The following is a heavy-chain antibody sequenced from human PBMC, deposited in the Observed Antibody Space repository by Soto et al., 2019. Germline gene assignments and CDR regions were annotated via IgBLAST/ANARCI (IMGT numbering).Heavy chain of an antibody. Sequence: ASVKVSCKASGYTFTGYYMHWVRQAPGQGLEWMGWINPNSGGTNYAQKFQGWVTMTRDTSISTAYMELSRLRSDDTAVYYGARGEIAVDYGMDGWRQGTTVTVSS. D-gene: IGHD6-19*01. CDR1: GYTFTGYY. CDR2: INPNSGGT. CDR3: ARGEIAVDYGMDG. V-gene: IGHV1-2*04. J-gene: IGHJ6*02.